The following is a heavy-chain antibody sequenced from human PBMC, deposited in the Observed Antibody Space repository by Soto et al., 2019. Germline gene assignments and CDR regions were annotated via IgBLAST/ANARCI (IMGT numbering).Heavy chain of an antibody. CDR3: AKQRADYGSGADTFYFDS. CDR1: GVTFSNYA. D-gene: IGHD3-10*01. CDR2: LSGSGGTT. V-gene: IGHV3-23*01. J-gene: IGHJ4*02. Sequence: VGSLRLSCTVSGVTFSNYAMNWVRQAPGKGLEWVSSLSGSGGTTYYADSVKGRFIISRDNSKNTLYLLMNSLRAEDTALYYCAKQRADYGSGADTFYFDSWGQGALVTVSS.